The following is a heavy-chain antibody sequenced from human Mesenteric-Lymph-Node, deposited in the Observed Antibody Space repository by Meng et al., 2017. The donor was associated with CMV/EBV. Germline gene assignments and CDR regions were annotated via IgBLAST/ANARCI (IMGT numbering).Heavy chain of an antibody. Sequence: ASGYTVTDYGIHWVRQAPGQGLEWMGWINTNTGNPTYAQGFTGRFVFSLDTSVSTAYLQISSLKAEDTAVYYCARYTSSWDLNWFDPWGQGTLVTVSS. J-gene: IGHJ5*02. D-gene: IGHD6-13*01. CDR1: GYTVTDYG. CDR3: ARYTSSWDLNWFDP. CDR2: INTNTGNP. V-gene: IGHV7-4-1*02.